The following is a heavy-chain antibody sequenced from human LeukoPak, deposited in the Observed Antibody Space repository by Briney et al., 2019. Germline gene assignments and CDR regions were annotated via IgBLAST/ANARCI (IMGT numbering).Heavy chain of an antibody. CDR2: ISWNSGNI. CDR3: AKDSGYYYGSGTYYLN. J-gene: IGHJ4*02. D-gene: IGHD3-10*01. V-gene: IGHV3-9*01. Sequence: PGRSLRLSCAASGFTFDDYAMHWVRQTPGKGLEWVSGISWNSGNIGYADSVKGRFTISRDNAKNSLYLQVNSLRAEDTALYYCAKDSGYYYGSGTYYLNWGQGTLVTVSS. CDR1: GFTFDDYA.